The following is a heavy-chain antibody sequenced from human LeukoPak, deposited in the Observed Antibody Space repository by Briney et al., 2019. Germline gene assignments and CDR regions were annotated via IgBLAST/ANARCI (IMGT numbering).Heavy chain of an antibody. D-gene: IGHD1-1*01. CDR3: ARRLRLYKRHLDI. CDR1: GESFSGYY. V-gene: IGHV4-34*01. CDR2: INHSGST. J-gene: IGHJ3*02. Sequence: SETLSLTCAVSGESFSGYYWSWIRQPPGKGLEWIGEINHSGSTNYNPSLKSRVTISVDTSKNQFSLKLSSVTAADTAVYYCARRLRLYKRHLDIWGQGTMVTVSS.